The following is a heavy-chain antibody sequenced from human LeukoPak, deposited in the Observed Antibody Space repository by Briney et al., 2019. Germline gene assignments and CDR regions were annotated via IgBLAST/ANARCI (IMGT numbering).Heavy chain of an antibody. J-gene: IGHJ4*02. D-gene: IGHD6-13*01. CDR3: ARSPKRGAAAGGVFDY. Sequence: GGSLRLSCAASGFTFSSYWMSWVRQGPGKGLEWVANIKQDGSEKYYVDSVKGRFTISRDNAKNSLYLQMNSLRAEDTAVYYCARSPKRGAAAGGVFDYWGQGTLVTVSS. V-gene: IGHV3-7*01. CDR1: GFTFSSYW. CDR2: IKQDGSEK.